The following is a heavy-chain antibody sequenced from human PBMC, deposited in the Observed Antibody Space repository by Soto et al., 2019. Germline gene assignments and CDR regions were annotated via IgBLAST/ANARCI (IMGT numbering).Heavy chain of an antibody. Sequence: QVQLVQSGPELKKPGASAKVSCKTSGYIFSNFGISWMRQVPGQGLEWMGWISAYNGNTNYAQKFQDRVTLTTDTSTNTAYMELRSLRSDDTYVYYCARASGGGVGTTSYWGQGTLVTVSS. CDR3: ARASGGGVGTTSY. D-gene: IGHD1-26*01. CDR2: ISAYNGNT. CDR1: GYIFSNFG. J-gene: IGHJ4*02. V-gene: IGHV1-18*01.